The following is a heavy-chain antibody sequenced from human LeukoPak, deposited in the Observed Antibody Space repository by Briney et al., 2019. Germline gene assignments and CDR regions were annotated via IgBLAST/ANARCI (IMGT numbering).Heavy chain of an antibody. CDR1: GYTFTGYY. Sequence: ASVKVSCKASGYTFTGYYMHWVRQAPGQGLEWMGWINPNSGGTNYAQKFQGRVTMTRDTSISTAYMELSRLRSDDTAVYYCARDLVAVLYYDSSGYYYYGMDVWGQGTTVTVSS. CDR2: INPNSGGT. J-gene: IGHJ6*02. CDR3: ARDLVAVLYYDSSGYYYYGMDV. D-gene: IGHD3-22*01. V-gene: IGHV1-2*02.